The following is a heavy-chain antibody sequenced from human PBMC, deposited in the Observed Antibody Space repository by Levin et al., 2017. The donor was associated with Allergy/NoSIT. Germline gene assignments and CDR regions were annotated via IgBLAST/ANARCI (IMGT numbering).Heavy chain of an antibody. J-gene: IGHJ4*02. D-gene: IGHD3-22*01. Sequence: AGGSLRLSCAASGFIFSSFAMTWVRQAPGKGLEWVSTISGSRGKTYYAASVQGRFTISKDISKNTLYLQMDSLSAEDTAVYYCAKDDVTNYYENTGSYSHFDYWGQGTLVTVSS. CDR2: ISGSRGKT. CDR3: AKDDVTNYYENTGSYSHFDY. CDR1: GFIFSSFA. V-gene: IGHV3-23*01.